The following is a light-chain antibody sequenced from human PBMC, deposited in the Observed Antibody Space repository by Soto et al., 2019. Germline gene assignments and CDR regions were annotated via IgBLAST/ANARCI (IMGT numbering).Light chain of an antibody. Sequence: DIVVTQSPDSLAVSLGERATFNCRSSQTVLNNSNRKNFLAWYQHKPGQPPKLLFYWASTREIGVPARCSGSGSGTEFKLPISGLQAEDVGVYCCQQYYSFAYPFGQGTKRQIK. J-gene: IGKJ2*01. CDR3: QQYYSFAYP. CDR2: WAS. V-gene: IGKV4-1*01. CDR1: QTVLNNSNRKNF.